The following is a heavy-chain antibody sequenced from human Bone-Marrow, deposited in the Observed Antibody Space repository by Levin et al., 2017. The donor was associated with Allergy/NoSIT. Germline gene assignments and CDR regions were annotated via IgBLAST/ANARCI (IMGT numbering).Heavy chain of an antibody. Sequence: GASVKVSCKASGYSFTGYWINWVRQMPGKGLEWMGRIDPSDSQTNYSPSFQGHVTLSSDKTISTAYLHWDNLQASDSAMYFCTRHGAPASTRGDYWGQGTLVTVAS. CDR2: IDPSDSQT. V-gene: IGHV5-10-1*01. CDR1: GYSFTGYW. CDR3: TRHGAPASTRGDY. D-gene: IGHD2-2*01. J-gene: IGHJ4*02.